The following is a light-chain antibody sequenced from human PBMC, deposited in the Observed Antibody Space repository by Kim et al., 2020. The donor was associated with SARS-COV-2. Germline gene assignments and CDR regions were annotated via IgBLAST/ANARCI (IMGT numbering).Light chain of an antibody. Sequence: ITICYTGTGSDVGSYNYVSWYQQHPDKAPKLMIFDVRDRPSGVSNRFSGSKSSNTASVTIVGIQAEDEADYYCSSYTSSTTPYVFGTGTKVTVL. CDR1: GSDVGSYNY. CDR3: SSYTSSTTPYV. CDR2: DVR. J-gene: IGLJ1*01. V-gene: IGLV2-14*03.